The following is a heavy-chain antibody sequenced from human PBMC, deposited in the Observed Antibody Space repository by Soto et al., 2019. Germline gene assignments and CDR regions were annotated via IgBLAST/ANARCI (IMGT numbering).Heavy chain of an antibody. J-gene: IGHJ4*02. D-gene: IGHD1-26*01. CDR2: ISGSGRNT. CDR1: GFTFSSDA. Sequence: GSLGLSCATSGFTFSSDAMSWVQQRQGRGLGWVSSISGSGRNTSYADSVKGRFTISGDYSRNTLSPQMNSLRADDTAVYYCEKGGTVEYSGTWQGNGGQGTPVTVYS. V-gene: IGHV3-23*01. CDR3: EKGGTVEYSGTWQGN.